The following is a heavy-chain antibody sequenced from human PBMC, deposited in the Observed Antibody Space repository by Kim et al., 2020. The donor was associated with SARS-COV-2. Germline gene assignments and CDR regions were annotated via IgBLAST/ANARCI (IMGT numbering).Heavy chain of an antibody. Sequence: ADPVKGRFTISRDNAKNSLYLQMNSLRAEDTAVYYCARGRYSSSWYAFDYWGQGTLVTVSS. CDR3: ARGRYSSSWYAFDY. V-gene: IGHV3-11*04. J-gene: IGHJ4*02. D-gene: IGHD6-13*01.